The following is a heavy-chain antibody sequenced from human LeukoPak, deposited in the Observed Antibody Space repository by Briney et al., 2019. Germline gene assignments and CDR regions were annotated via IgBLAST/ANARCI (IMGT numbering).Heavy chain of an antibody. V-gene: IGHV3-23*01. CDR1: GFIFNSYA. J-gene: IGHJ4*02. D-gene: IGHD6-19*01. Sequence: PGGSLRLSCAASGFIFNSYAVTWVRQSPGKGLEWVSAISGSGAHTFYGDSVKGRFTISRDNAKKSLFLQMNSLRAEDTAVYYCARDQYYSSSDWGQGTLVTVSS. CDR3: ARDQYYSSSD. CDR2: ISGSGAHT.